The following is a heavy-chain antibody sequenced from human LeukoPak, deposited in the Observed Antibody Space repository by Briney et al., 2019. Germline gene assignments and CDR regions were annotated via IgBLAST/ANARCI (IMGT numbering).Heavy chain of an antibody. Sequence: GRSLRLSCAASGFTFSSYGMHWVRQAPGKGLEWVAVIWYDGSNKYYADSVKGRFTISRDNSKNTLYLQMNSLRAEDTAVYYCARDTAMVNSAFDIWGQGTMVTVSS. CDR3: ARDTAMVNSAFDI. J-gene: IGHJ3*02. V-gene: IGHV3-33*01. CDR1: GFTFSSYG. CDR2: IWYDGSNK. D-gene: IGHD5-18*01.